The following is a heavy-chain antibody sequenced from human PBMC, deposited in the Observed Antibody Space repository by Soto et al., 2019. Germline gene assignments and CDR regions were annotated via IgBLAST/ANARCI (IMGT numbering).Heavy chain of an antibody. Sequence: QVQLQEWGPGLVKPSETLSLTCSVSGGSISTYYWSWIRQPAGKGLEWIGRIYSGGSTNFNPSLRSRVTVSVAMSKNQFSLKPTSVTAADTAVYYCARGPGGFGELSLDYWGQGTLVTVSS. CDR3: ARGPGGFGELSLDY. D-gene: IGHD3-10*01. CDR1: GGSISTYY. V-gene: IGHV4-4*07. CDR2: IYSGGST. J-gene: IGHJ4*02.